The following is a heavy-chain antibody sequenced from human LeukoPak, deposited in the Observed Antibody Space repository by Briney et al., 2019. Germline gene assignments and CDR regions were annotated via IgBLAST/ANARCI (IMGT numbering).Heavy chain of an antibody. D-gene: IGHD1-26*01. V-gene: IGHV1-69*01. CDR2: IIPNFGTA. CDR1: GGTFSSYA. J-gene: IGHJ4*02. Sequence: EASVKVSCKASGGTFSSYAISWVRQAPGQGLEWMGGIIPNFGTANYAQKFQGRVTITADESTSTAYMELSSLRSEDTAVYYCARESPIVGNFDYWGQGTLVTVSS. CDR3: ARESPIVGNFDY.